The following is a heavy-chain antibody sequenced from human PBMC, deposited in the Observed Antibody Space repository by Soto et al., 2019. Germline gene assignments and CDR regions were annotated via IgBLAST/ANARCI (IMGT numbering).Heavy chain of an antibody. J-gene: IGHJ4*02. CDR1: GVTFNNYG. CDR3: AKGRGVSGSITPRVDF. V-gene: IGHV3-23*01. CDR2: ISGGGDIT. D-gene: IGHD3-16*01. Sequence: EVQLLESGGGLVQPGGSLSLSCAASGVTFNNYGMTWVRQAPGKGLEWVSAISGGGDITSYADSVTGRFTVSRDGSKTTLYLQVGSLRAEDTALYYCAKGRGVSGSITPRVDFWGQGTLVTVSS.